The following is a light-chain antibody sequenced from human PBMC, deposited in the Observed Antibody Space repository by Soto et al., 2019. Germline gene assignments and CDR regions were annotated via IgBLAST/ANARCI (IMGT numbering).Light chain of an antibody. V-gene: IGKV3-15*01. Sequence: VMTQSPATLSVSPGERAALSCRASQSVSTNLAWYQQKPGQPPRLLIYFASTRDTAVPARFTAGGSGTEFTLTISSLQSDDLAVYYCQQYDKWPRKFGQGTKVEIK. CDR2: FAS. CDR1: QSVSTN. J-gene: IGKJ1*01. CDR3: QQYDKWPRK.